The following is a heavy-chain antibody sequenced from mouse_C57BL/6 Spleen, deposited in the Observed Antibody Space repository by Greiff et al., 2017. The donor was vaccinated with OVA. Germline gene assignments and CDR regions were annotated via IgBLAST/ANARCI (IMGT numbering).Heavy chain of an antibody. D-gene: IGHD1-1*01. CDR2: ISSGSSTI. J-gene: IGHJ2*01. CDR1: GFTFSDYG. V-gene: IGHV5-17*01. Sequence: EVQLVESGGGLVKPGGSLKLSCAASGFTFSDYGMHWVRQAPEKGLEWVAYISSGSSTIYYADTVKGRFTISRDNAKNTLFLQMTSLRSEDTAMYYCARSDYYGSNYFDYWGQGTTLTVSS. CDR3: ARSDYYGSNYFDY.